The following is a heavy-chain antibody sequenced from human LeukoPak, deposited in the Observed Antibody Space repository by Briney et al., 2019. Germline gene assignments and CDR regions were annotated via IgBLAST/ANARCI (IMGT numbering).Heavy chain of an antibody. Sequence: GGSLRLSCAASGFIFSNYAMSWVRQAPGRGLEWVASINQDGSEKYYVDSVKGRFTISRDNAKNSLYLQMNSLRAEDTAVYYCARDVDTTMTSYFDYWGQGTLVTVSS. CDR2: INQDGSEK. J-gene: IGHJ4*02. CDR1: GFIFSNYA. V-gene: IGHV3-7*01. D-gene: IGHD5-18*01. CDR3: ARDVDTTMTSYFDY.